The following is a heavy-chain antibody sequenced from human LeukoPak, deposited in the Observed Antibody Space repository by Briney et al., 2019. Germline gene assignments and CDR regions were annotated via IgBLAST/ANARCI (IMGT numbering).Heavy chain of an antibody. CDR1: GFTFDDYA. V-gene: IGHV3-21*01. D-gene: IGHD1-26*01. CDR3: ARDKVGATGYFQH. J-gene: IGHJ1*01. Sequence: GGSLRLSCTVSGFTFDDYAMHWVRHTPGKGLEWVSSISSSSSYIYYADSVKGRFTISRDNAKNSLYLQMNSLRAEDTAVYYCARDKVGATGYFQHWGQGTLVTVSS. CDR2: ISSSSSYI.